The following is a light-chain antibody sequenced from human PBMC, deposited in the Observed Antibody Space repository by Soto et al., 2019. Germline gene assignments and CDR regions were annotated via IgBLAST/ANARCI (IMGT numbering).Light chain of an antibody. J-gene: IGKJ4*01. CDR3: QQTYNLPPT. CDR2: SIS. Sequence: IRMTQSPSSFSASTGDRVTITCRASQTISTFLNWYHHRPGQAPKLLIYSISNLQSGVPSRFSGGGAGTEFTLTISSLQPEDFGSYSCQQTYNLPPTFGGGTRVQIK. V-gene: IGKV1-39*01. CDR1: QTISTF.